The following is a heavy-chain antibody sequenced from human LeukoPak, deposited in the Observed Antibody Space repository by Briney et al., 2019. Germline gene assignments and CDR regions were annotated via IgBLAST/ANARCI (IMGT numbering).Heavy chain of an antibody. J-gene: IGHJ4*02. D-gene: IGHD5-12*01. CDR1: GYIFTGYY. CDR2: INPNTGGT. CDR3: ARGLVTTITGEY. Sequence: GASVKVACKPSGYIFTGYYIHWVRQAPGQGLEWMGWINPNTGGTNYGQNFQGRVTITRDTFISTAYLEVSRLTSDGTAVYFCARGLVTTITGEYWAQGTLVTVSP. V-gene: IGHV1-2*02.